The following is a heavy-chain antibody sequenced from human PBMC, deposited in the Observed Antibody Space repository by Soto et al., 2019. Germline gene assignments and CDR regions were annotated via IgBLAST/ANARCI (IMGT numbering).Heavy chain of an antibody. D-gene: IGHD6-19*01. Sequence: SCKASGFTFSSYAMSWVRQAPGKGLEWVSAISGSGGSTYYADSVKGRFTISRDNSKNTLYLQMNSLRAEDTAVYYCAKEPRFIAVAGSNWFDPWGQGTLVTVSS. CDR1: GFTFSSYA. CDR2: ISGSGGST. CDR3: AKEPRFIAVAGSNWFDP. V-gene: IGHV3-23*01. J-gene: IGHJ5*02.